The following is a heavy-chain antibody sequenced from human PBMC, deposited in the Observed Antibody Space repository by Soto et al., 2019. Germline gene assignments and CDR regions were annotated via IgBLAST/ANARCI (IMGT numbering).Heavy chain of an antibody. Sequence: ASVKVSCKASGYTFTSYGINWVRQAPGRGLEWMGWINPGNGNTKYSQQFQGRVIIDRDTSALTAYMELSSLRSEDTAVYYCARGGYFDSTNYLAYWGLGTLVTVSS. D-gene: IGHD3-22*01. CDR3: ARGGYFDSTNYLAY. CDR1: GYTFTSYG. J-gene: IGHJ4*02. CDR2: INPGNGNT. V-gene: IGHV1-3*01.